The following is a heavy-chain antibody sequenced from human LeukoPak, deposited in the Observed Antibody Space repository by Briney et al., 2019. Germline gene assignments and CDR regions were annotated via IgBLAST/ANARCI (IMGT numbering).Heavy chain of an antibody. CDR1: GGTFSSYA. Sequence: SVKVSCKASGGTFSSYAISWVRQAPGHGLEWMGGIIPIFGTANYAQKFQGRVTITADESTSIAYIERSSMIYEDTAVYYCARWVVGAPRFDPWGQGTLVTVSS. V-gene: IGHV1-69*13. CDR3: ARWVVGAPRFDP. CDR2: IIPIFGTA. D-gene: IGHD1-26*01. J-gene: IGHJ5*02.